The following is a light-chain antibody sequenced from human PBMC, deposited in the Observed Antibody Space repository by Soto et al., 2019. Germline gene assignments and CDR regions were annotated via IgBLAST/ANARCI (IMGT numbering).Light chain of an antibody. Sequence: EIWMTQSPATLSVSPGEGATPSCRASQSVSSKLAWYQQKPGQAPRLLISGASTRAAGISDRFRGSGSGTEFTLTISSLRPADSAIYYCQQYFEWHPMTFGQGTKVDIK. CDR2: GAS. CDR3: QQYFEWHPMT. J-gene: IGKJ1*01. CDR1: QSVSSK. V-gene: IGKV3-15*01.